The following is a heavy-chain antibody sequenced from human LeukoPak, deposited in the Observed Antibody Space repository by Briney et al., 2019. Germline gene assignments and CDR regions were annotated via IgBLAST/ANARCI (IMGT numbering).Heavy chain of an antibody. J-gene: IGHJ4*02. CDR1: GNTLTDLS. Sequence: GASVKVSCKVSGNTLTDLSIHWVRQAPEKGLDWMGGFDPEDAEVIYAEKFQDRVTMTEDPSTDTAYLELSSLRSEDTAVYYCVAEGQWSLVHYFNSWGQGTLVTVSS. CDR2: FDPEDAEV. D-gene: IGHD2-15*01. CDR3: VAEGQWSLVHYFNS. V-gene: IGHV1-24*01.